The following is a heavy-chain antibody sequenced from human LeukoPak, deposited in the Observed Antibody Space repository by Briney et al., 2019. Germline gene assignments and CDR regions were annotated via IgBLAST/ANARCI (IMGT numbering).Heavy chain of an antibody. J-gene: IGHJ3*02. V-gene: IGHV3-48*03. Sequence: PGGSLRLSCAASGFTFSSYEMNWVRQAPGKGLEWVSYISSSSSTIYYADSVKGRFTISRDNAKNSLYLQMNSLRAEDTAFYYCARVIYCSSTSCPPSAFDIWGQGTMVTVSS. CDR1: GFTFSSYE. D-gene: IGHD2-2*01. CDR3: ARVIYCSSTSCPPSAFDI. CDR2: ISSSSSTI.